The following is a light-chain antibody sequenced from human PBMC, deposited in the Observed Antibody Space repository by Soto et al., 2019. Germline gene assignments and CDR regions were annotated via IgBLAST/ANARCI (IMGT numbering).Light chain of an antibody. V-gene: IGLV2-11*01. CDR1: SSDVGGYNY. CDR3: CSYAGIYTYV. J-gene: IGLJ1*01. Sequence: QSALTQPRSVSGSPGQSVTISCTGTSSDVGGYNYVSWYQHHPGKAPKFIIYDDSERPSGVPARFSGSKSGNTASLTISGLQAEDEADYYCCSYAGIYTYVFGTGTKLTVL. CDR2: DDS.